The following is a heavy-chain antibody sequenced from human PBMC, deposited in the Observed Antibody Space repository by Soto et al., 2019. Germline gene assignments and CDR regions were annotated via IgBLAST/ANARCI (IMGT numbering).Heavy chain of an antibody. CDR1: GGTFSSYT. V-gene: IGHV1-69*12. CDR2: IIPIFGTA. J-gene: IGHJ2*01. CDR3: ARGNHRWLQLWYFDL. Sequence: QVQLVQSGAEVKKPGSSVTVSCKASGGTFSSYTNSWVRQAPGQGLEWMGGIIPIFGTANYAQKFQGRVTINADESTSTAYMELSSLRSEDTAVYYCARGNHRWLQLWYFDLWGRGTLVTVSS. D-gene: IGHD5-12*01.